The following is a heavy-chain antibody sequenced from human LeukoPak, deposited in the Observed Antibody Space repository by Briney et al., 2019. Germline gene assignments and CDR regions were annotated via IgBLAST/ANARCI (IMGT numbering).Heavy chain of an antibody. V-gene: IGHV4-59*01. CDR2: IYHTGAI. CDR1: GGSITHFF. D-gene: IGHD2-8*02. J-gene: IGHJ4*02. Sequence: PSETLSLTCTVSGGSITHFFWSFIRQPPTKGLEYIGYIYHTGAIDYNPSLTSRLTMSADKSTNQFSLNLRSVTAADTAVYYCARVSCTGGTCHLDSWGQGILVTVSS. CDR3: ARVSCTGGTCHLDS.